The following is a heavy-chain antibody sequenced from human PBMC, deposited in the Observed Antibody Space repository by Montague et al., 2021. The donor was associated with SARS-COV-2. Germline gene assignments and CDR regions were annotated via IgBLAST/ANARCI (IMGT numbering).Heavy chain of an antibody. D-gene: IGHD2-15*01. V-gene: IGHV4-59*08. J-gene: IGHJ4*02. Sequence: SGSTNYNPSLTSRVTMSVDTSKNQFSLKVNSVTAADTAVYYCARHYSATLPAVYWGQGTLVTV. CDR3: ARHYSATLPAVY. CDR2: SGST.